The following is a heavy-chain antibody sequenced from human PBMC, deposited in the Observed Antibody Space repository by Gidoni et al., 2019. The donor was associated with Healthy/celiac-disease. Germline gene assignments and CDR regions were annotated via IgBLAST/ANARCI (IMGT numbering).Heavy chain of an antibody. CDR1: GGSISSYY. V-gene: IGHV4-59*08. Sequence: QVQLQESGPGLVKPSETLSLTCTVSGGSISSYYWSWIRQPPGKGLEWIGYIYYSGSTNYNPSLKSRVTISVDTSKNQFSLKLSSVTAADTAVYYCAFRDVGATNAFDIWGQGTMVTVSS. D-gene: IGHD1-26*01. J-gene: IGHJ3*02. CDR3: AFRDVGATNAFDI. CDR2: IYYSGST.